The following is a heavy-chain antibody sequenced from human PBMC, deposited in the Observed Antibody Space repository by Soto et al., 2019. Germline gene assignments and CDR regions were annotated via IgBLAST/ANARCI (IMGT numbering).Heavy chain of an antibody. D-gene: IGHD3-10*01. Sequence: QVQLVQSGAEVKKPGSSVKVSCKASGDTFNFYTISWVRQAPGQGLEWMGRIIPVHGMSNYAQKFQDRFTIIANKSTRTAYMQSSSLRSEDTAIYYCATSYGSGSRPFDSWGQGPLVPVSS. CDR1: GDTFNFYT. J-gene: IGHJ5*01. V-gene: IGHV1-69*02. CDR3: ATSYGSGSRPFDS. CDR2: IIPVHGMS.